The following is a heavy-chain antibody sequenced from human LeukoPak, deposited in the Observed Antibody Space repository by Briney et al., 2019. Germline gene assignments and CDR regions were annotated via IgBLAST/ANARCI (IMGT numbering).Heavy chain of an antibody. D-gene: IGHD3-9*01. CDR2: INPSGGST. J-gene: IGHJ3*02. CDR3: ARGGGGILTGYYRRYGAFDI. V-gene: IGHV1-46*01. Sequence: GASVKVSCKASGYTFTSYYMHWVRQAPGQGLEWMGIINPSGGSTSYAQKFQGRDTMTRDTSISTAYMELSRLRSDDTAVYYCARGGGGILTGYYRRYGAFDIWGQGTMVTASS. CDR1: GYTFTSYY.